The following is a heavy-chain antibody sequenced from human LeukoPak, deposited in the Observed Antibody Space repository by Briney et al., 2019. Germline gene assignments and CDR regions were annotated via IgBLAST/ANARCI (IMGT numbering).Heavy chain of an antibody. CDR3: ARAQYSSSWPDFDY. Sequence: PGGSLRLSCAASGFTFSSYEMNWVRQAPGKGLEWVSCISSSGSTIYYADSVKGRFTISRDNAKNSLYLQMNSLRAEDTAVYYCARAQYSSSWPDFDYWGQGTLVTVSS. CDR2: ISSSGSTI. V-gene: IGHV3-48*03. CDR1: GFTFSSYE. J-gene: IGHJ4*02. D-gene: IGHD6-13*01.